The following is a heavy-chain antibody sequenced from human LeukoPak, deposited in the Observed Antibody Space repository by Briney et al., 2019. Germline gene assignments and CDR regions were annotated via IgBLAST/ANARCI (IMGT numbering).Heavy chain of an antibody. CDR3: AREAGDSSGWYVAYYFDY. J-gene: IGHJ4*02. V-gene: IGHV3-30-3*01. CDR1: GFTFSSYA. CDR2: ISYDGSNK. D-gene: IGHD6-19*01. Sequence: GGSLRLSCAASGFTFSSYAMHWVRQAPGKGLEWVAVISYDGSNKYYADSVKGRFTISRDNSKNTLYLQMNSLRAEDTAVYYCAREAGDSSGWYVAYYFDYWGQGTLVTVSS.